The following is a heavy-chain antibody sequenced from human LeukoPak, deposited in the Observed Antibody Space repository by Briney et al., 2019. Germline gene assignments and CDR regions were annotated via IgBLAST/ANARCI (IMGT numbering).Heavy chain of an antibody. D-gene: IGHD3-22*01. CDR1: GFTFSSYE. J-gene: IGHJ4*02. Sequence: PGGSLRLSCAASGFTFSSYEMNRVRQASGKGLEYVSYITSIGSTIYYADSVKGRFTISRDNAKHSLYLQMNSLRAEDTAVYYCAIPTYYYDSSGPGYWGQGTLVTVSS. CDR2: ITSIGSTI. CDR3: AIPTYYYDSSGPGY. V-gene: IGHV3-48*03.